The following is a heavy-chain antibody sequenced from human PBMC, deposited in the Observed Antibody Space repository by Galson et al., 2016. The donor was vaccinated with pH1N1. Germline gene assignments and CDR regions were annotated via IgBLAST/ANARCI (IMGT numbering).Heavy chain of an antibody. Sequence: SLRLSCAASGFTFTSYAMNWVRQAPGKGLEWVAVILYDGTNEYYADTVKGRFTMSRDKTQSTVYLQMNSLRTEDTAVYYCARDSEYSGHEGFHWAQGTLVIVSS. CDR3: ARDSEYSGHEGFH. V-gene: IGHV3-30*04. CDR1: GFTFTSYA. CDR2: ILYDGTNE. J-gene: IGHJ4*02. D-gene: IGHD5-12*01.